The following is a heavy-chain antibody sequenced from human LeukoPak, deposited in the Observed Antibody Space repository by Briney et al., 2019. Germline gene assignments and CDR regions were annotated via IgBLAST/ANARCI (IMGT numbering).Heavy chain of an antibody. CDR2: INPNSGGT. V-gene: IGHV1-2*06. CDR3: AMWGVGANYYYYMDV. D-gene: IGHD1-26*01. CDR1: GYTFTGYY. J-gene: IGHJ6*03. Sequence: WASVKVSCKASGYTFTGYYMHWVRQAPGQGLEWMGRINPNSGGTNYAQKFQVRVTMTRDTSISTAYMELSRLRSDDTAVYYCAMWGVGANYYYYMDVWGKGTTVTVSS.